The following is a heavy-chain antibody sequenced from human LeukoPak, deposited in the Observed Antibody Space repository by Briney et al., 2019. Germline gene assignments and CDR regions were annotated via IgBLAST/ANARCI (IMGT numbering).Heavy chain of an antibody. V-gene: IGHV3-48*03. Sequence: GGSLRLPCAASGFTFSGFEMNWVRQAPGKGLEWVSYSSSSGSTIYYADSVKGRFTVSRDNAKNSLYLQMNSLRAEDTAVYYCARDPGHCSSTSCYKFFDYWGQGTLVTVSS. D-gene: IGHD2-2*02. CDR1: GFTFSGFE. CDR2: SSSSGSTI. CDR3: ARDPGHCSSTSCYKFFDY. J-gene: IGHJ4*02.